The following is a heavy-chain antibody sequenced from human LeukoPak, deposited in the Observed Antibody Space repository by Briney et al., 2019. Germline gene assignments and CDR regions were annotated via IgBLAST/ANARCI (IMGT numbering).Heavy chain of an antibody. CDR1: GGTFSSYA. CDR2: IIPIFGTA. D-gene: IGHD1-26*01. CDR3: ARAAVGATFDY. Sequence: ASVKVSCKASGGTFSSYAISWVRQAPGQGLEWMGGIIPIFGTANYAQKLQGRVTMTTDTSTSTAYMELRSLRSDDTAVYYCARAAVGATFDYWGQGTLVTVSS. V-gene: IGHV1-69*05. J-gene: IGHJ4*02.